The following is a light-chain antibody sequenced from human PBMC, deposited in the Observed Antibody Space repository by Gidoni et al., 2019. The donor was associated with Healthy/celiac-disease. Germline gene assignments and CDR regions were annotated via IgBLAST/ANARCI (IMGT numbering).Light chain of an antibody. Sequence: AIRLPQPPSSFTASTGDRVTITCRAGQGNSRYFASDQQNPGKAPKLLIYAASTLQGGVPSKCSGSGSGIDFTHTISCLQSEDFATYYCEQYYSYPLTFXGXTKVXIK. J-gene: IGKJ4*01. CDR2: AAS. V-gene: IGKV1-8*01. CDR1: QGNSRY. CDR3: EQYYSYPLT.